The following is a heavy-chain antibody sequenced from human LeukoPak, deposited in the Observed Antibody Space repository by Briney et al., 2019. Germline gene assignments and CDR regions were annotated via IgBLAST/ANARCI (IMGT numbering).Heavy chain of an antibody. D-gene: IGHD1-26*01. J-gene: IGHJ4*02. V-gene: IGHV3-30*02. CDR3: AKDQVGALGA. CDR1: GFTFSSYG. Sequence: GGSLRLSCAASGFTFSSYGMHWVRQAPGKGLEWVAFIRYDGSNKYYADSVKGRFTISRDNAKNSLYLRMNSLRPEDMALYYCAKDQVGALGAWGQGTLVTVSS. CDR2: IRYDGSNK.